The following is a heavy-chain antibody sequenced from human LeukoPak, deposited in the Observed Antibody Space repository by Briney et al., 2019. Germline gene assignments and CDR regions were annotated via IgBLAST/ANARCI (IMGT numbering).Heavy chain of an antibody. CDR1: GGSFSGYY. V-gene: IGHV4-34*01. J-gene: IGHJ4*02. CDR3: ARGLVDYGYFDY. Sequence: SETLSLTCAVYGGSFSGYYWSWVRQPPGKRLEWIGEINHSGSTNYNPSLKSRVTISVDTSKNQFSLKLSSVTAADTAVYYCARGLVDYGYFDYWGQGTLVTVSS. D-gene: IGHD4-17*01. CDR2: INHSGST.